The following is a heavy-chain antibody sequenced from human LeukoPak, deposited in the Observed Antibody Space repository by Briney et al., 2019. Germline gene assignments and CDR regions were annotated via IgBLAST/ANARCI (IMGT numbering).Heavy chain of an antibody. Sequence: ASVKVSCKASGYTFTSYYMHWVRQAPGQGLEWMGIINPSGGSTSYAQKFQGRVTMTRDTSTSTVYMELSSLRSEDTAVYYCARAPYDYVWGSYRYGYYYYGMDVWGQGTTVTVSS. CDR2: INPSGGST. J-gene: IGHJ6*02. CDR3: ARAPYDYVWGSYRYGYYYYGMDV. V-gene: IGHV1-46*01. D-gene: IGHD3-16*02. CDR1: GYTFTSYY.